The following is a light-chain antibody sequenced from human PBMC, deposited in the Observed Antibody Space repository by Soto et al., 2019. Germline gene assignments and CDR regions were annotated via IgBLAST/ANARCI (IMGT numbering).Light chain of an antibody. Sequence: QSVLTQPPSVSGTPGQRVTIYCSGSSSNIRGNTVNWYHQLPGTAPKLLIYSNNQRPSGVPDRFSGSKSGTSASLAISGLQPEDESDYYCAAWDDSLNGYVFGTGTEVTVL. J-gene: IGLJ1*01. CDR2: SNN. CDR1: SSNIRGNT. CDR3: AAWDDSLNGYV. V-gene: IGLV1-44*01.